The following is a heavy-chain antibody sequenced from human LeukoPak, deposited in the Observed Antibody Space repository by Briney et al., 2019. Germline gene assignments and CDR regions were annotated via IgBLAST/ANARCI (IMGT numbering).Heavy chain of an antibody. Sequence: GGSLRLSSAASGFTFSNYFMSWVRQAPGEGLEWVSGISKNGGTTYYADSVKGRFTISRDNSKNTLFLQINSLRADDTAVYYRAKDIHNWGSDYWGQGTLVTVSS. V-gene: IGHV3-23*01. CDR3: AKDIHNWGSDY. D-gene: IGHD7-27*01. J-gene: IGHJ4*02. CDR1: GFTFSNYF. CDR2: ISKNGGTT.